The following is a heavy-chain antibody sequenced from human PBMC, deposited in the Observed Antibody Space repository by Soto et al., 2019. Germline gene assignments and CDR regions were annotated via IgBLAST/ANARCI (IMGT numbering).Heavy chain of an antibody. CDR3: ERDGVLQDGIHSFDY. CDR2: IWYDGSNK. CDR1: GFTFSSYG. J-gene: IGHJ4*02. D-gene: IGHD2-2*02. V-gene: IGHV3-33*01. Sequence: GGSLRLSCAASGFTFSSYGMHWVRQAPGKGLEWVAVIWYDGSNKYYADSVKGRFTISRDNSKNTLYLQMNSLRAEDTAVYYFERDGVLQDGIHSFDYWGQGTLITVS.